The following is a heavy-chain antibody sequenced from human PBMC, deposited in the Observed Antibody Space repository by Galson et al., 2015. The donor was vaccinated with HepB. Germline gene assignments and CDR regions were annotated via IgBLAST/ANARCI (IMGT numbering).Heavy chain of an antibody. CDR2: ITRGADYT. Sequence: SLRLSCAASGFMFNIHAMTWVRQAPGKGLEWVSTITRGADYTYYADSVKGRFTTSRDNSKNTLYLQMNSLRAEDTAVYYCARCSASWYSDYWGQGTLVTVSS. J-gene: IGHJ4*02. CDR3: ARCSASWYSDY. D-gene: IGHD2-2*01. V-gene: IGHV3-23*01. CDR1: GFMFNIHA.